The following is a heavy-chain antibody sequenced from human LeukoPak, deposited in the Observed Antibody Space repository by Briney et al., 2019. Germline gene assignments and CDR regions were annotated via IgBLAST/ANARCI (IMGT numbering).Heavy chain of an antibody. CDR1: GFPFSSYD. J-gene: IGHJ4*02. Sequence: GGSLRLSCAASGFPFSSYDMNWVGQAPGKGLEGLSYINSDSGTIYYADSVKGRFTISRDNAKNSLYLQMNSLRDEDTAVYYCARDEHWRNTAYFFDQWGQGTLVTVS. D-gene: IGHD1-1*01. CDR2: INSDSGTI. V-gene: IGHV3-48*02. CDR3: ARDEHWRNTAYFFDQ.